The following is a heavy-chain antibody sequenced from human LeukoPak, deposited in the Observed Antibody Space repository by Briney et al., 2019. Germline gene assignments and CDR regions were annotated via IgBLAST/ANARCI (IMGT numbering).Heavy chain of an antibody. CDR2: MNPNSGNT. CDR1: GYTFTSYD. Sequence: ASVKVSCKASGYTFTSYDINWVRQATGQGLEWMGWMNPNSGNTGYAQKFQGRVTMTRNTSISTAYMELSSLRSEDTAVYYCARGLRNTITMVRGVSFWFDPWGQGTLVTVSS. V-gene: IGHV1-8*01. D-gene: IGHD3-10*01. CDR3: ARGLRNTITMVRGVSFWFDP. J-gene: IGHJ5*02.